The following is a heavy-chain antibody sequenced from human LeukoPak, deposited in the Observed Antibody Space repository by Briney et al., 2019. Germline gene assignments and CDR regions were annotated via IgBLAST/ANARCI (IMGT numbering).Heavy chain of an antibody. V-gene: IGHV1-18*01. D-gene: IGHD3-10*01. CDR3: ARDTMVRGVPRHYFDY. CDR1: GYTFTTYG. Sequence: ASVKLSCKASGYTFTTYGISWVRQAPGQGLEWMGWISAYNGNTNSAQKFEGRVTMTTDTSTSTAYMELRSLRSDDTAVYYCARDTMVRGVPRHYFDYWGQGTLVTVSS. J-gene: IGHJ4*02. CDR2: ISAYNGNT.